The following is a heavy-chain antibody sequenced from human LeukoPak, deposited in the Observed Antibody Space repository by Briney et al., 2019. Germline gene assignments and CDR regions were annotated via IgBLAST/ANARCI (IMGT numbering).Heavy chain of an antibody. V-gene: IGHV4-38-2*02. CDR2: IYHSGST. CDR1: GYSISSGYY. J-gene: IGHJ3*01. CDR3: ARSLEADVFDL. D-gene: IGHD3-16*01. Sequence: PSETLSLTCTVSGYSISSGYYWGWIRQPPGKGLEWIGSIYHSGSTYYNPSLKSRVTISVDTSKNQFSLKLTSVTAADTAVYYCARSLEADVFDLWGQGTMVTVSS.